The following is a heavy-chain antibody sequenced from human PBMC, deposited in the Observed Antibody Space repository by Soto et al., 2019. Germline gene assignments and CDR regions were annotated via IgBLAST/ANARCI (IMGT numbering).Heavy chain of an antibody. Sequence: QVQLQQWGAGLLKPSETLSLTCAVYGGSFSGYYWSWIRQPPGKGLEWIGEINHSGSTNYNPSLKXRVXISVDTSKNQFSLKLSSVTAADTAVYYCARGPPDYWGQGTLVTVSS. CDR3: ARGPPDY. CDR2: INHSGST. V-gene: IGHV4-34*01. CDR1: GGSFSGYY. J-gene: IGHJ4*02.